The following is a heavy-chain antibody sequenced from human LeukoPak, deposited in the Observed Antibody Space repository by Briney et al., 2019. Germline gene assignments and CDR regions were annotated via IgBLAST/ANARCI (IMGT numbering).Heavy chain of an antibody. J-gene: IGHJ5*02. Sequence: SQTLSLTCTVSGGSISSGGYYWSWIRQHPGKGLEWIGYIYYSGSTYYNPSLKSQVAISVDTSKNQFSLKLSSVTAADTAVYYCARDSSGYSRFDPWGQGTLVTVSS. V-gene: IGHV4-31*01. CDR2: IYYSGST. D-gene: IGHD3-22*01. CDR3: ARDSSGYSRFDP. CDR1: GGSISSGGYY.